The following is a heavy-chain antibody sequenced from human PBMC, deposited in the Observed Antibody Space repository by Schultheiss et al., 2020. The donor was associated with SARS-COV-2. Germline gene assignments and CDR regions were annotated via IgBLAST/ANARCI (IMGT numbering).Heavy chain of an antibody. CDR3: AKTVGATMGGYFDY. Sequence: GGSLRLSCAASGFTFSSYGMHWVRQAPGKGLEWVAVIWYDGSNKYSADSVKGRFTISRDNSKNTLYLQMNSLRAEDTAVYYCAKTVGATMGGYFDYWGQGTLVTVSS. V-gene: IGHV3-33*06. J-gene: IGHJ4*02. CDR1: GFTFSSYG. D-gene: IGHD1-26*01. CDR2: IWYDGSNK.